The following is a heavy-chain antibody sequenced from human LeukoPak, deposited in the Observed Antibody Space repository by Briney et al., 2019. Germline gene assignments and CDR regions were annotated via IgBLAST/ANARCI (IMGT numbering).Heavy chain of an antibody. CDR3: ARDPPHSSGYYYDY. D-gene: IGHD3-22*01. CDR2: ISYDGSNK. Sequence: PGTSLRLSCAASGVTFSRYTLHWVRQAPGKGLEWVAVISYDGSNKVYADSVKGRFTISRDNARNTLYLQMNSLRAEDTAVYYCARDPPHSSGYYYDYWGQGTLVTVSS. J-gene: IGHJ4*02. CDR1: GVTFSRYT. V-gene: IGHV3-30*04.